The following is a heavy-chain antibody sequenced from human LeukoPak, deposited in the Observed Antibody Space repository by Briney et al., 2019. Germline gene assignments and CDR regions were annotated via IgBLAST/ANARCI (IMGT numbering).Heavy chain of an antibody. CDR1: DASISSYY. V-gene: IGHV4-4*07. D-gene: IGHD5-18*01. CDR2: IYVSGTS. Sequence: SETLSLTCTVSDASISSYYWSWIRQPAGKGLEWIGRIYVSGTSVYNPSLKSRVTMSVDTSKNQLSLRLKSVTAADTAAYYCARDDVDTPPFDYLGQGTLVTVSS. CDR3: ARDDVDTPPFDY. J-gene: IGHJ4*02.